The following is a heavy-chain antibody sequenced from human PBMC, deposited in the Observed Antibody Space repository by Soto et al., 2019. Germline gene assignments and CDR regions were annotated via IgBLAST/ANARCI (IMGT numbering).Heavy chain of an antibody. Sequence: ASVKVSCKGSGYTFTDYYIHWLRQASGQGLEWMGWINPTTGGTKFAQKFQARVTMTRDTSINTAYLELNHLKPVDTAVYYCARAPSYESSGETGFDPWG. D-gene: IGHD3-22*01. J-gene: IGHJ5*02. CDR3: ARAPSYESSGETGFDP. CDR1: GYTFTDYY. CDR2: INPTTGGT. V-gene: IGHV1-2*02.